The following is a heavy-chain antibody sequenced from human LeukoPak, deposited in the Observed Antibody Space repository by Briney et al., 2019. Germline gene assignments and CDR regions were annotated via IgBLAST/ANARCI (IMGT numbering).Heavy chain of an antibody. CDR1: GDSISSNNYY. J-gene: IGHJ4*02. CDR3: ARQRSSSWYYFDY. V-gene: IGHV4-39*01. Sequence: SETLSLTCTVSGDSISSNNYYWGWIRQPPGKGLEWIGSIYYSGSTYYNPSLKSRVTISVDTSKSQFSLKLSSVTAADTAVYYCARQRSSSWYYFDYWGQGTLVTVSS. CDR2: IYYSGST. D-gene: IGHD6-13*01.